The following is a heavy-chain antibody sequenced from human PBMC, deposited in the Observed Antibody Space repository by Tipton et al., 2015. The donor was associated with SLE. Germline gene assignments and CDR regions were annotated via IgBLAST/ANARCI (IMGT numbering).Heavy chain of an antibody. Sequence: SLRLSCAASGFTFSSYWMSWVRQAPGKGLEWVSSISSSSNYIFYADSVKGRFTISRDNANNSLYLQMNSLRAEDTAVYYCAREWSQLDYWGHGTLVTVSS. CDR2: ISSSSNYI. J-gene: IGHJ4*01. CDR1: GFTFSSYW. D-gene: IGHD2-8*01. V-gene: IGHV3-21*01. CDR3: AREWSQLDY.